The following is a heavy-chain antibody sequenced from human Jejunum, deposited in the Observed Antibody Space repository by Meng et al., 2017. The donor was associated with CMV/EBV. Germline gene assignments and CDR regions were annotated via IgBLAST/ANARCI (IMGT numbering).Heavy chain of an antibody. CDR3: ARDPGVDF. CDR2: ISSDATKQ. V-gene: IGHV3-30*04. CDR1: GFDFGTYT. J-gene: IGHJ4*02. D-gene: IGHD3-3*01. Sequence: SCAASGFDFGTYTMHWVRQAPGKGLEWVAVISSDATKQHYAESVKGRFTISRDNSKSTLYLQMNSLRAEDTAVYYCARDPGVDFWGQGTLVTVSS.